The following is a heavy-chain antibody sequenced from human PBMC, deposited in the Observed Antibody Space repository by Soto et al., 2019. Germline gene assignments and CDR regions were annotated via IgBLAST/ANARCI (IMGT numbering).Heavy chain of an antibody. CDR1: GYTFTSYG. J-gene: IGHJ4*02. D-gene: IGHD3-22*01. CDR2: ISAYNGNT. Sequence: QVQLVQSGAEVKKPGASVKVSCKASGYTFTSYGITWVRQAPGQGLEWMGWISAYNGNTNYAQKLQGRVTMTTDTFPSTAYMELRSVRSDDTAVYYCARDQGPIYYDSPMDYWGQGTLVTGSS. CDR3: ARDQGPIYYDSPMDY. V-gene: IGHV1-18*01.